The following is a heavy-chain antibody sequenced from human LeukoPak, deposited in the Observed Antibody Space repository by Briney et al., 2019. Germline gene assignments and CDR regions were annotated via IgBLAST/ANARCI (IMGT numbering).Heavy chain of an antibody. Sequence: SETLSLTCSVSGGSMSSYYWSWVRQSPGKGLEWIGYIYNSGSNDYNASLKRRVTISVEKSKKKFSLKLNSVSAADTAVYYFAIVVGPPYHDYWGQGTLVTVSA. J-gene: IGHJ4*02. CDR3: AIVVGPPYHDY. V-gene: IGHV4-59*12. CDR1: GGSMSSYY. CDR2: IYNSGSN. D-gene: IGHD3-10*01.